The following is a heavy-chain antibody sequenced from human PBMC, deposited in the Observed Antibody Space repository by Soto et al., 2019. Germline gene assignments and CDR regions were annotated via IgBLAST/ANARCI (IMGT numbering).Heavy chain of an antibody. CDR1: GDSVSGGGYY. J-gene: IGHJ4*02. CDR2: ISFTGDT. D-gene: IGHD3-10*01. Sequence: QVQRQESGPGLVKPSETLSLICTVSGDSVSGGGYYWTWIRQPPGKGLEWIGYISFTGDTSYNPSLRSRVTIAMHTSKNQFSQKLTSATAADTALYYCSRGGHYYSMIWGQGTLVTVSS. V-gene: IGHV4-61*08. CDR3: SRGGHYYSMI.